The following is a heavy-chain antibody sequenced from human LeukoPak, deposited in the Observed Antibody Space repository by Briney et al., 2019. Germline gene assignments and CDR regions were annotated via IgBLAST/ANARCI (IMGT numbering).Heavy chain of an antibody. Sequence: SGGSLRLSCAASGFTFSSYAMNWVRQAPGKGLEWVAVISYDGSDKYYADSVKGRFTISRDNSKNTLYLQMKSLRDEDTAVYYCARGFRAFDFWAQGTVVTVSS. CDR1: GFTFSSYA. CDR2: ISYDGSDK. J-gene: IGHJ3*01. V-gene: IGHV3-30-3*01. CDR3: ARGFRAFDF.